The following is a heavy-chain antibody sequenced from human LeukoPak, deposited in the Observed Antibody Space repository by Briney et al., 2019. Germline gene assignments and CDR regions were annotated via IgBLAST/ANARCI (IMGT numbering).Heavy chain of an antibody. D-gene: IGHD2-15*01. Sequence: ASVTVSCKASGYTFTGYYMHWVRQAPGQGLEWMGGIIPLFGTPDYAQKFQDRLTITADKSTSTAYMELSSLRSEDTAVYYCARVYCSGGSCYGRHDYWGQGTLVTVSS. V-gene: IGHV1-69*06. CDR2: IIPLFGTP. CDR1: GYTFTGYY. CDR3: ARVYCSGGSCYGRHDY. J-gene: IGHJ4*02.